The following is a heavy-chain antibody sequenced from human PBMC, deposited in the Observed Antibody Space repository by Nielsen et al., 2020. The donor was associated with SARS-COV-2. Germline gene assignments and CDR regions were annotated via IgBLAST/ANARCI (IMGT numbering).Heavy chain of an antibody. J-gene: IGHJ4*02. CDR2: ISWNSGSI. Sequence: SLKISCAASGFTFDDYAMHWARQAPGKGLEWVSGISWNSGSIGYADSVKGRFTISRDNAKNSLYLQMNSLRAEDTALYYCAKAEYYYGSGSYLLPDYWGQGTLVTVSS. V-gene: IGHV3-9*01. D-gene: IGHD3-10*01. CDR1: GFTFDDYA. CDR3: AKAEYYYGSGSYLLPDY.